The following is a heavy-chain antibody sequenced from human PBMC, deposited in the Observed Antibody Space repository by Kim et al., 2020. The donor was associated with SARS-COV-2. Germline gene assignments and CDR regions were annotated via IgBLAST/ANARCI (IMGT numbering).Heavy chain of an antibody. V-gene: IGHV3-49*03. CDR2: IRSKAYGGTT. D-gene: IGHD3-22*01. Sequence: GGSLRLSCTASGFTFGDYAMSWFRQAPGKGLEWVGFIRSKAYGGTTEYAASVKGRFTISRDDSKSIAYLQMNSLKTEDTAVYYCTRELYYYDSSGYYYIFDYWGQGTLVTVSS. CDR1: GFTFGDYA. J-gene: IGHJ4*02. CDR3: TRELYYYDSSGYYYIFDY.